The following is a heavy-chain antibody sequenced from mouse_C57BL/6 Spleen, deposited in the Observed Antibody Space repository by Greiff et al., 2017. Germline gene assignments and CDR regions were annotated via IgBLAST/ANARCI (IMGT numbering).Heavy chain of an antibody. V-gene: IGHV1-69*01. CDR3: ARSPNYYGSSYDAMDY. CDR2: IDPSDSYT. CDR1: GYTFTSYW. J-gene: IGHJ4*01. Sequence: QVQLQQPGAELVMPGASVKLSCKASGYTFTSYWMHWVKQRPGPGLEWIGEIDPSDSYTNSNQTFKGKSTLTVDKSSSTAYMQLSSLTSEDSAVYYCARSPNYYGSSYDAMDYWGQGTSVTVSS. D-gene: IGHD1-1*01.